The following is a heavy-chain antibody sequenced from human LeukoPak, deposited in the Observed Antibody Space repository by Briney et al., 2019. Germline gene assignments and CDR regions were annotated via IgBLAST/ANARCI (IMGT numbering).Heavy chain of an antibody. D-gene: IGHD3-3*01. Sequence: ASVKVSCKASRYTFTSYGISWVRQAPGRGVEWMGWISAYNGNTNYAQKLQGRVTMTTDTSTSTAYMELKSLRSDDTAVYYCARSRDFWSGCSNWFDPWGKGTLVTVSS. CDR3: ARSRDFWSGCSNWFDP. J-gene: IGHJ5*02. V-gene: IGHV1-18*01. CDR2: ISAYNGNT. CDR1: RYTFTSYG.